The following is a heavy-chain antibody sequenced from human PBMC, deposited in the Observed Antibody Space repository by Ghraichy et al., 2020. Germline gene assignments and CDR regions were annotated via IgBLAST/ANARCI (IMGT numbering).Heavy chain of an antibody. D-gene: IGHD4-17*01. V-gene: IGHV3-15*01. J-gene: IGHJ4*02. CDR3: ATRGYGDYWGAFDY. CDR2: IKSKADGTT. CDR1: GFTFSNAW. Sequence: GGSLRLSCAASGFTFSNAWMSWVRQAPGKGLEWVGRIKSKADGTTDYAAPVKGRFTISRDDSKNTLYLQMNSLKTEDTAVYYCATRGYGDYWGAFDYWGQGTLVTVSS.